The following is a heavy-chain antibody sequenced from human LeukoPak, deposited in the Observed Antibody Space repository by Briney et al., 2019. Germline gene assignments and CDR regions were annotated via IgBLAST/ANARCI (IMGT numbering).Heavy chain of an antibody. Sequence: SETLSLTCTVYGGSISSYYWSWIRQPPGKGLEWIGYFYYSGSTNYNPSLKSRVTKSVDTSKNQFSLRLSSVTAADTAVYYCARHIYDSGGYRIDYWGQGTLVTVSS. V-gene: IGHV4-59*08. CDR1: GGSISSYY. J-gene: IGHJ4*02. D-gene: IGHD3-22*01. CDR2: FYYSGST. CDR3: ARHIYDSGGYRIDY.